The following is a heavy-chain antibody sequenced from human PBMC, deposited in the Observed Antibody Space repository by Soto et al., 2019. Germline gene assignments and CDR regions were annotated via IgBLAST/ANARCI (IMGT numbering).Heavy chain of an antibody. V-gene: IGHV3-66*01. J-gene: IGHJ6*03. CDR3: ARERHRYCSGGSCYSSEGYYMDV. Sequence: GGSLRLSCAASGVTVSSNYMSWVRQAPGKGLEWVSVIYSGGSTYYADSVKGRFTISRDNSKNTLYLQMNSLRAEDTAVYYCARERHRYCSGGSCYSSEGYYMDVWGKGTTVTVSS. CDR2: IYSGGST. D-gene: IGHD2-15*01. CDR1: GVTVSSNY.